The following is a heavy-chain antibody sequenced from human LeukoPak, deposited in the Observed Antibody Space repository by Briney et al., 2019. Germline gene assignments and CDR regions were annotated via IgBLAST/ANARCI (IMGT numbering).Heavy chain of an antibody. CDR3: ASASGYSYGSFGWFDP. CDR1: GGSISSYY. D-gene: IGHD5-18*01. CDR2: IYYSGST. V-gene: IGHV4-59*01. Sequence: SKTLSLTCTVSGGSISSYYWSWIRQPPGKGLEWIGYIYYSGSTNYNPSLKSRVTISIDTSKNQFSLKLSSVTAADTAVYYCASASGYSYGSFGWFDPWGQGTLVTVSS. J-gene: IGHJ5*02.